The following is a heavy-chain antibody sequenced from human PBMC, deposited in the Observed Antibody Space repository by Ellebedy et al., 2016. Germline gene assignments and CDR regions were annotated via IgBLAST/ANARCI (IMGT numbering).Heavy chain of an antibody. V-gene: IGHV4-39*07. CDR3: VCSSSWYRWFDP. D-gene: IGHD6-13*01. CDR2: IYYSGST. J-gene: IGHJ5*02. Sequence: SETLSLTXTVSGGSIGSSSYYWGWIRQPPGKGLEWIGSIYYSGSTYYNPSLKSRVTISVDTSKNQFSLKLSSVTAADTAVYYCVCSSSWYRWFDPWGQGTLVTVSS. CDR1: GGSIGSSSYY.